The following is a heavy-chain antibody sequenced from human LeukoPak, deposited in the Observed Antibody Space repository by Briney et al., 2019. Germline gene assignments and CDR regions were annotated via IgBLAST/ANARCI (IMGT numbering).Heavy chain of an antibody. CDR3: ARALPAASHTSFDY. J-gene: IGHJ4*02. Sequence: GGSLRLSYAASGFTVSDNYMSWVRQAPGKGLEWVSIIYSGGTTYYADSVKGRFIISRDISKNTFYLQMNSLRVEDTAVFYCARALPAASHTSFDYWGQGTLVTVSS. V-gene: IGHV3-66*01. D-gene: IGHD2-2*01. CDR1: GFTVSDNY. CDR2: IYSGGTT.